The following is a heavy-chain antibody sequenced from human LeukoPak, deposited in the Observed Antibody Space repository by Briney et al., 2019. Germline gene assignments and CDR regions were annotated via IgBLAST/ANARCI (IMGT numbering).Heavy chain of an antibody. V-gene: IGHV3-7*01. CDR3: ARVGLGRLFDY. CDR2: IKQDGSEK. CDR1: GFTFSSYW. Sequence: PGGSLRLSCAASGFTFSSYWMSWVRQAPGKGLEWVAIIKQDGSEKYYVDSVKGRLTISRDNAKNSLYLRMDSLRAEDTALYYCARVGLGRLFDYWGQGTLVTVSS. D-gene: IGHD7-27*01. J-gene: IGHJ4*02.